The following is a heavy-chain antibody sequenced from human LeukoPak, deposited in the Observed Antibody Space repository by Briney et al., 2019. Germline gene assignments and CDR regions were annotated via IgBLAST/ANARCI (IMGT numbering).Heavy chain of an antibody. V-gene: IGHV4-34*01. D-gene: IGHD5-18*01. CDR1: GGSFSGYY. CDR3: ARGPEAGYSYGEFDY. Sequence: SETLSLTCAVYGGSFSGYYWGWIRQPPGKGLEWIGEINHSGSTNYNPSLKSRVTISVDTSQNQFSLKLSSVTAADTAVYYCARGPEAGYSYGEFDYWGQGTLVTVSS. J-gene: IGHJ4*02. CDR2: INHSGST.